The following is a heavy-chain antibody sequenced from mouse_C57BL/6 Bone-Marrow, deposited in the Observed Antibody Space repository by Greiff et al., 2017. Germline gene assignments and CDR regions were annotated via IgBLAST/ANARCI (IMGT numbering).Heavy chain of an antibody. CDR2: IHPNSGST. J-gene: IGHJ4*01. CDR1: GYTFTSYW. CDR3: ARCLYVYAMVY. V-gene: IGHV1-64*01. Sequence: QVQLQQPGAELVKPGASVKLSCKASGYTFTSYWMHWVKQRPGQGLEWIGMIHPNSGSTNYNEKFKSKATLTVDKSSSTAYMQLSSLTSEDSAVYYCARCLYVYAMVYWGQGTSVTVSS. D-gene: IGHD1-3*01.